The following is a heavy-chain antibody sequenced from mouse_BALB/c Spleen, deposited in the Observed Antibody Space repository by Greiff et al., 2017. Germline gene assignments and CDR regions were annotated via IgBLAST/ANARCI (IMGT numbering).Heavy chain of an antibody. CDR3: ARDKLSSYYFDY. CDR2: IRNKANGYTT. Sequence: EVKVVESGGGLVQPGGSLRLSCATSGFTFTDYYMSWVRQPPGKALEWLGFIRNKANGYTTEYSASVKGRFTISRDNSQSILYLQMNTLRAEDSATYYCARDKLSSYYFDYWGQGTTLTVSS. V-gene: IGHV7-3*02. J-gene: IGHJ2*01. CDR1: GFTFTDYY.